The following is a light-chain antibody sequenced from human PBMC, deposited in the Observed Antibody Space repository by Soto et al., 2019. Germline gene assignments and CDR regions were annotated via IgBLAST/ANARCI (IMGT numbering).Light chain of an antibody. V-gene: IGKV3-20*01. CDR2: GAS. CDR3: QQYTGPPTT. Sequence: VFTQSPETLSLSPVERPTLSCRACYSESRISAWYQQRPGQPPRLLVCGASTRAAGIPDRFSGRGFGNDFTLTITRLEPEDSAVYLCQQYTGPPTTFGQGTRLEI. CDR1: YSESRIS. J-gene: IGKJ5*01.